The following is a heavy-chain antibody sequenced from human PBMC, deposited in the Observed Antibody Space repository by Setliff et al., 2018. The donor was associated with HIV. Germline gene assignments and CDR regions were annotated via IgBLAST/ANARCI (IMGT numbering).Heavy chain of an antibody. D-gene: IGHD2-2*01. J-gene: IGHJ5*02. CDR1: NYTLINYG. CDR3: VRGHCNSDKCWYTWFDP. CDR2: IGSYSGYT. Sequence: ASVKVSCKSSNYTLINYGVSWVRQAPGQGLEWMGWIGSYSGYTIYAQKFQDRLTMTTDTSTTTASMELRSLRSDDTAVYYCVRGHCNSDKCWYTWFDPWGQGTLVTVSS. V-gene: IGHV1-18*01.